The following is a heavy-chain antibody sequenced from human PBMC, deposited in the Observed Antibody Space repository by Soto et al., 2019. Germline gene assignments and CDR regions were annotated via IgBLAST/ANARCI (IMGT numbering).Heavy chain of an antibody. CDR1: GGSFNSFA. D-gene: IGHD2-21*02. J-gene: IGHJ5*01. CDR2: IISIFPTT. Sequence: QVQLVQSGAEVKKPGSSVKISCKASGGSFNSFAITWVRQAPGQGLEWMGRIISIFPTTNYAQKFQDRVTITADESTSTADMELRILRSEDTAVYYCARAYCEGDCYSGFDFWGQGTLVTVSS. V-gene: IGHV1-69*12. CDR3: ARAYCEGDCYSGFDF.